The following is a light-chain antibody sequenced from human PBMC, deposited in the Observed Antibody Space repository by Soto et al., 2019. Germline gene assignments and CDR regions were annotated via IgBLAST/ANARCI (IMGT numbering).Light chain of an antibody. Sequence: DIQMTQSPSTLSASVGDRVTITCRAGQSISNWLAWYQQKPGKAPKFLIYDASSLESGVPSRFSGSGSGTIFTLTISSLQPDDFATYYCQHYNSYPWTFGQGTKVDIK. J-gene: IGKJ1*01. CDR3: QHYNSYPWT. V-gene: IGKV1-5*01. CDR2: DAS. CDR1: QSISNW.